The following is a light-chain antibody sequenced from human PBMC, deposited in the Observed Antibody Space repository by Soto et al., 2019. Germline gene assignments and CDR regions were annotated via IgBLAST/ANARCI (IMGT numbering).Light chain of an antibody. CDR1: QSISSY. J-gene: IGKJ1*01. V-gene: IGKV1-39*01. CDR3: QQYNNWWT. Sequence: DIQMTQSPSSLSASVGDRVTITCRASQSISSYLNWYQQKPGKAPKLLIYAASSLQSGVPSRFSGSGSGTDFTLTISSLQAEDFAVYYCQQYNNWWTFGQGTKVDIK. CDR2: AAS.